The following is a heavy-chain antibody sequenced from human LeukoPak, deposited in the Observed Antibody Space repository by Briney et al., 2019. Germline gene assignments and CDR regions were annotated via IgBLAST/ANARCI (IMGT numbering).Heavy chain of an antibody. J-gene: IGHJ4*02. V-gene: IGHV4-59*08. Sequence: PSETLSLTCTVSGGSISSYYWSWIRQPPGKGLEWIGYISYSGSTNYNPSLKSRVTISVDTSKNQFSLKLSSVTAADTAVYFCARHGASGSYLYYFDYWGQGTLVTVSS. CDR3: ARHGASGSYLYYFDY. D-gene: IGHD1-26*01. CDR2: ISYSGST. CDR1: GGSISSYY.